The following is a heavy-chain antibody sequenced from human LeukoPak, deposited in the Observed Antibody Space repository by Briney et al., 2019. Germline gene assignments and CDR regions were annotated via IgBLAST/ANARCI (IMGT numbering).Heavy chain of an antibody. Sequence: PGGSLRLSCAASGFTFSSYAMSWVRQVPGKGLEWVAAISGSGGSTYYADSVKGRFTISRDNSKNTLYLQMKSLRAEDTAVYYCATSRQWLVRYFDYWGQGTLATVSS. CDR3: ATSRQWLVRYFDY. J-gene: IGHJ4*02. V-gene: IGHV3-23*01. CDR2: ISGSGGST. CDR1: GFTFSSYA. D-gene: IGHD6-19*01.